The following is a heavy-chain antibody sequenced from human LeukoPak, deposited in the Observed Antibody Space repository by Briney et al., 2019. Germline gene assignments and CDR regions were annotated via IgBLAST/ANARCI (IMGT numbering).Heavy chain of an antibody. CDR3: AKVKAVAGHYFDY. Sequence: GGSLRLSCAASGFFFSDSAMAWVRQAPGKGLEWVSTTTGRGDNTHYADSVKGRFTISRDNSKNTLYLQMNSLRAEDTAVYYCAKVKAVAGHYFDYWGQGTLVTVSS. CDR2: TTGRGDNT. CDR1: GFFFSDSA. D-gene: IGHD6-19*01. V-gene: IGHV3-23*01. J-gene: IGHJ4*02.